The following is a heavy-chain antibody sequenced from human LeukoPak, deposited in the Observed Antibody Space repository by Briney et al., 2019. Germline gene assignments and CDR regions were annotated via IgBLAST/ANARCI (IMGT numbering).Heavy chain of an antibody. J-gene: IGHJ5*02. V-gene: IGHV3-33*06. CDR1: GFTFSSYG. D-gene: IGHD2-2*01. CDR3: AKAVGTTNMGS. CDR2: IWYDGSNK. Sequence: GRSLRLSCAASGFTFSSYGMHWVRQAPGKGLEWVAVIWYDGSNKYYADSVKGRFTISRDNSKNSLYLQMNSLRDEDTAVYYCAKAVGTTNMGSWGQGALVTVSS.